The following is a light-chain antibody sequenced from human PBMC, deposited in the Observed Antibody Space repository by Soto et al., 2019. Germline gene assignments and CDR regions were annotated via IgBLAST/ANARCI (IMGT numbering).Light chain of an antibody. CDR2: DVN. V-gene: IGLV2-11*01. CDR3: CSYAGSQTYV. Sequence: QSVLTQPRSVSGSPGQSVTISCIGTSNDFGAYNYVSWYQQHPGKAPKLMIYDVNERPSGVPDRFSGSKSGNTASLTISGLQAEDGADYYCCSYAGSQTYVFGTGTKVTVL. J-gene: IGLJ1*01. CDR1: SNDFGAYNY.